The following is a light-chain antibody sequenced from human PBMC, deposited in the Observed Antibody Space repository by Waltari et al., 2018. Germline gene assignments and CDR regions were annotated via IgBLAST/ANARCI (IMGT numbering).Light chain of an antibody. J-gene: IGLJ3*02. Sequence: QSALTKPRSVSGSPGQTGTISCTGTSSDVGGYSSVSWYQQPPGKAPKLMIYDVSKRPSGVPDRFSGAKSCNTASLTISGLQAEDEADYYCCSYAGSYSWVFGGGTKLTVL. V-gene: IGLV2-11*01. CDR3: CSYAGSYSWV. CDR1: SSDVGGYSS. CDR2: DVS.